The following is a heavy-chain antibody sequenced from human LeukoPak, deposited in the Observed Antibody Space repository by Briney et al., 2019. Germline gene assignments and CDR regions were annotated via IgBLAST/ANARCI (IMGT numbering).Heavy chain of an antibody. CDR2: ISGSGGST. V-gene: IGHV3-23*01. J-gene: IGHJ4*02. D-gene: IGHD3-22*01. CDR1: GFTFSSYG. CDR3: AKDYDSSGYYYFDY. Sequence: GGSLRLSCAASGFTFSSYGMSWVRQAPAKGLEWVSAISGSGGSTYYADSVKGRFTISRDNSKNTLYLQMNSLRAEDTAVYYCAKDYDSSGYYYFDYWGQGTLVTVSS.